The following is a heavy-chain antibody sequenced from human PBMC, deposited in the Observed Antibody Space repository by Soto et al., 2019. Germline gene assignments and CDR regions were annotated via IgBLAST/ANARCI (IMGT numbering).Heavy chain of an antibody. Sequence: GESLKISCKGSGYSFTSYWIGWVRQMPGKGLEWMGIIYPGDSDTRYSPSFQGQVTISADKSISTAYLQWSSLKASDTAMYYCARHGLGYGDPYYYYGMDVWGQGTTVTVSS. CDR3: ARHGLGYGDPYYYYGMDV. J-gene: IGHJ6*02. D-gene: IGHD4-17*01. CDR2: IYPGDSDT. CDR1: GYSFTSYW. V-gene: IGHV5-51*01.